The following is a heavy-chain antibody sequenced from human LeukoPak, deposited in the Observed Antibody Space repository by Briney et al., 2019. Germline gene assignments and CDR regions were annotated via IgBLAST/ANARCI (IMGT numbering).Heavy chain of an antibody. Sequence: SETLSLTCTVSGGSISSSSYYWGWIRQPPGKGLEWIGSIYYSGSTNYNPSLKSRVTISVDTSKNQFSLKLSSVTAADTAVYYCARGGGKYNWFDPWGQGTLVTVSS. V-gene: IGHV4-39*07. D-gene: IGHD1-1*01. J-gene: IGHJ5*02. CDR1: GGSISSSSYY. CDR2: IYYSGST. CDR3: ARGGGKYNWFDP.